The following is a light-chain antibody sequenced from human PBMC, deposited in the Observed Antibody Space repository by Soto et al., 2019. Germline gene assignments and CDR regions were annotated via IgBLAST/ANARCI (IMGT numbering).Light chain of an antibody. V-gene: IGKV3-11*01. CDR1: QTVSSF. J-gene: IGKJ2*01. CDR3: QQRYNWPPT. Sequence: IVLSQSPAILSLSPGDRATLSCRASQTVSSFLAWYQQKPGQAPRLLIYDTSNRATGVPARFSASGSGTDFTLTISSLEPEDFAVYFCQQRYNWPPTFGQGTKLEIK. CDR2: DTS.